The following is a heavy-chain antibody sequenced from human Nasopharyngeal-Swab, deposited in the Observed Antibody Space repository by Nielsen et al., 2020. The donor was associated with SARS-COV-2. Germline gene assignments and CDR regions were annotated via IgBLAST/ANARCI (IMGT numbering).Heavy chain of an antibody. V-gene: IGHV4-39*07. CDR3: ARVGRVIDY. J-gene: IGHJ4*02. CDR2: IYYSGSA. Sequence: WIRQPPGKGLERIGNIYYSGSAYYNPSLKSRVTISVDTSKNQFSLNLISVTAADAAVYYCARVGRVIDYWGQGTLVTVSS. D-gene: IGHD1-14*01.